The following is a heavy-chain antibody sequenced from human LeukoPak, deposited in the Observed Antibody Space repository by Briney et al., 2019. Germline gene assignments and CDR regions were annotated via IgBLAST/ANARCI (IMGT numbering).Heavy chain of an antibody. V-gene: IGHV4-38-2*02. J-gene: IGHJ5*02. CDR1: GYSISSGYY. CDR2: IYYSGST. CDR3: ARGGYSYGSNWFDP. D-gene: IGHD5-18*01. Sequence: SETLSLTCTVSGYSISSGYYWGRIRQPPGKGLEWIGSIYYSGSTYYNPSLKSRVTISVDTSKNQFSLKLSSVTAADTAVYYCARGGYSYGSNWFDPWGQGTLVTVSS.